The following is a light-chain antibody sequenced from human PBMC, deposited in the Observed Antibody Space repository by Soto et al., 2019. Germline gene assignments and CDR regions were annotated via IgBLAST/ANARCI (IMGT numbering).Light chain of an antibody. CDR2: KAS. V-gene: IGKV1-5*03. J-gene: IGKJ1*01. CDR1: QTISSW. CDR3: QHYNSYSEA. Sequence: DIHIPQSPSTLSGSVGDRVTITCRASQTISSWLAWYQQKPGEAPKLLIYKASTLKSGGPSRFSGSGSGTEFTLTISSLQPDDFATYYCQHYNSYSEAFGQGTKVDIK.